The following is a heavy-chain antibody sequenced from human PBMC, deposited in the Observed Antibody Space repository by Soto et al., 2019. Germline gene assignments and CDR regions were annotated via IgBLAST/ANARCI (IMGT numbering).Heavy chain of an antibody. CDR3: ARDRCSGGSCSGFDY. CDR2: IYYSGST. Sequence: SETLSLTCTVSGGSISSGGYYWSWIRQHPGKGLEWIGYIYYSGSTYYNPSLKSRVTISVDTSKNQLSLKLSSVTAADTAVYYCARDRCSGGSCSGFDYWGQGTLVTVSS. D-gene: IGHD2-15*01. CDR1: GGSISSGGYY. V-gene: IGHV4-31*03. J-gene: IGHJ4*02.